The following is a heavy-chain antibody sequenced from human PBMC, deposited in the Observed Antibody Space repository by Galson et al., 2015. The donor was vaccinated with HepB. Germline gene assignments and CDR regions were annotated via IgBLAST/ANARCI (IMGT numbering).Heavy chain of an antibody. CDR2: IYSGGST. CDR1: GFTVSSNY. D-gene: IGHD6-13*01. Sequence: SLRLSCAASGFTVSSNYMSWVRQAPGKGLEWVSVIYSGGSTYYADSVKGRFTISRDNSKNTLYLQMNSLRAEDTAVYYCARGDVIAAAGTVDYYYYGMDVWGQGTTVTVSS. V-gene: IGHV3-66*02. J-gene: IGHJ6*02. CDR3: ARGDVIAAAGTVDYYYYGMDV.